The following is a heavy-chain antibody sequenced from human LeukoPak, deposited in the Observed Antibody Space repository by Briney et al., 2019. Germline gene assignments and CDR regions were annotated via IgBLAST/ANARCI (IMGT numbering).Heavy chain of an antibody. CDR3: ARPNYYDSSLGYFDY. V-gene: IGHV3-74*01. D-gene: IGHD3-22*01. CDR2: INSDGSST. J-gene: IGHJ4*02. CDR1: GFTFSSYW. Sequence: GGSLRLSCAASGFTFSSYWMHWARQAPGQGLVWVSRINSDGSSTSYAASVKGRFTISRDNAKNTLYLQMNSLRAEDTAVYYCARPNYYDSSLGYFDYWGQGTLVTVSS.